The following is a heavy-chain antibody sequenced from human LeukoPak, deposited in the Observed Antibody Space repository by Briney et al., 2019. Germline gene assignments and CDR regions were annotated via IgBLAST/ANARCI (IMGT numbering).Heavy chain of an antibody. D-gene: IGHD6-19*01. V-gene: IGHV3-33*01. Sequence: GGSLRLSCAASGFTFSSYGMHWVRQAPGKGLEWVAVIWYDGSNKYYADSVKGRFTISRDNSKNTLYLQMNSLRAEDTAVYYCAREEGPQSSGWHNALFAKDYYYYGMDVWGQGTTVIVSS. CDR1: GFTFSSYG. CDR2: IWYDGSNK. CDR3: AREEGPQSSGWHNALFAKDYYYYGMDV. J-gene: IGHJ6*02.